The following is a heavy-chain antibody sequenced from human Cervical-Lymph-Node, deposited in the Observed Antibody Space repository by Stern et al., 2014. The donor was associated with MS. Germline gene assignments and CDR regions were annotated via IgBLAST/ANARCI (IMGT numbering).Heavy chain of an antibody. J-gene: IGHJ4*02. CDR3: VRRIAKSGIPFDY. CDR2: INSSGGST. D-gene: IGHD6-13*01. V-gene: IGHV1-46*01. Sequence: VQLVESGTEVKKPGASVNVSCEASGYTFTSYYVPWIRQAPGQGLEWMGVINSSGGSTNYAQKFRGRVTMTRDTSTRTVYLELNNLTSEDTAVYYCVRRIAKSGIPFDYWGQGTLVTVAS. CDR1: GYTFTSYY.